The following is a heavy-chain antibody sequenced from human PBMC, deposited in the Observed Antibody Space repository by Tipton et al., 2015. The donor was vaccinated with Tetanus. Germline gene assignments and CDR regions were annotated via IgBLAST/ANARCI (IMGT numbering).Heavy chain of an antibody. V-gene: IGHV4-61*02. J-gene: IGHJ6*02. Sequence: TLSLTCTVSGGSISTGGYSWNWIRQLPGKGLEWIGRIYSSGSTNYNPSLKSRVTMSIDTSKNQFSLELTSVTAADTAVYYCARDFRERSGAYFSYYYTMDVWGQGTTVTVSS. CDR3: ARDFRERSGAYFSYYYTMDV. CDR2: IYSSGST. D-gene: IGHD1-26*01. CDR1: GGSISTGGYS.